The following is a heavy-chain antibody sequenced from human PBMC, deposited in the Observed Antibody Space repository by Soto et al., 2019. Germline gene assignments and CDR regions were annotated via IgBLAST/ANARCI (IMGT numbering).Heavy chain of an antibody. D-gene: IGHD6-13*01. CDR2: IVPIYRTA. CDR1: GGTFSSYR. Sequence: SVKVSCKASGGTFSSYRINWMRQAPGQGLEWVGGIVPIYRTADYAQKFQGRVTITADESARTSYMELRSLKSQDTAVYYCVRDSGAKLSSSWGQGTLVPSPQ. V-gene: IGHV1-69*13. CDR3: VRDSGAKLSSS. J-gene: IGHJ4*02.